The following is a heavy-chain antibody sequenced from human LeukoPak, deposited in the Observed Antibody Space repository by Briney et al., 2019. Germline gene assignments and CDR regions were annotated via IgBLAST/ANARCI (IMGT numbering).Heavy chain of an antibody. D-gene: IGHD7-27*01. CDR1: GFTFSTYG. J-gene: IGHJ4*02. V-gene: IGHV3-33*05. CDR2: IVGDGSKA. Sequence: GRSLRLSCAASGFTFSTYGMQWVRQAPGKGLEWVAVIVGDGSKAHCADSVRGRFTDSRDNSKNTLYLQMNSLRAEDTAVHYCARDSITGDNSLDFWGRGTLVTVSS. CDR3: ARDSITGDNSLDF.